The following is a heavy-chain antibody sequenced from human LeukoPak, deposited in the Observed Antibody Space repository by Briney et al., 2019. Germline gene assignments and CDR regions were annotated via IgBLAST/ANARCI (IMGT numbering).Heavy chain of an antibody. CDR1: GFTFSSYW. Sequence: GGSLSLSCAASGFTFSSYWMSWVRQAPGKGLEWVANIKQDGSEKYYVDSVKGRFTISRDNDKNSLYLQMNSLRAEDTAVYYCARDRGYYYDSSGYYYYYWGQGTLVTVSS. CDR3: ARDRGYYYDSSGYYYYY. CDR2: IKQDGSEK. V-gene: IGHV3-7*01. J-gene: IGHJ4*02. D-gene: IGHD3-22*01.